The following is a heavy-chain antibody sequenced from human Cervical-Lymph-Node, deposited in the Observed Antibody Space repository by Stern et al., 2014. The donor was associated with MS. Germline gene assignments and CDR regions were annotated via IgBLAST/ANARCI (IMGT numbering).Heavy chain of an antibody. Sequence: QLVQSGPEVKKPGTSVKVSCQASGFNFTSSAVQWVRQARGQRLEWVGWIVVGSGNTNYAQKFQERVTITRDMSTSTAYMELSSLRSEDTAVYYCAAHYYDSSGYYYWGQGTLVTVSS. CDR3: AAHYYDSSGYYY. J-gene: IGHJ4*02. D-gene: IGHD3-22*01. V-gene: IGHV1-58*01. CDR2: IVVGSGNT. CDR1: GFNFTSSA.